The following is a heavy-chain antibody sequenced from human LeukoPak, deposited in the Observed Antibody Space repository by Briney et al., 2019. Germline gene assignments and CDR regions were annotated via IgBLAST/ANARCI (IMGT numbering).Heavy chain of an antibody. CDR3: AKDTGSSSPKFDY. Sequence: GGSLRLSCAASGFTFSSYAMSWVRQAPGKGLEWVSAISGSGGSSYYADSVKGRFTISRGNSKNTLYLQMNSLRAEDTAVYYCAKDTGSSSPKFDYWGQGTLVTVSS. D-gene: IGHD6-6*01. CDR2: ISGSGGSS. V-gene: IGHV3-23*01. CDR1: GFTFSSYA. J-gene: IGHJ4*02.